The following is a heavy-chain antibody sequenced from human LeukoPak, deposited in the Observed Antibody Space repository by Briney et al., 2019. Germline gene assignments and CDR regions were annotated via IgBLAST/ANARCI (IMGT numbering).Heavy chain of an antibody. CDR1: GFTFSNAW. Sequence: GGSLRLSCAASGFTFSNAWMSWVRQAPGKGLEWVGRIKSKTDGGTTDYAAPVNGRFTISRDDSKNTLYLQMNSLKTEDTAVYYCTTDSDYYDSSGYYQGNYFDYWGQGTLVTVSS. CDR2: IKSKTDGGTT. V-gene: IGHV3-15*01. D-gene: IGHD3-22*01. CDR3: TTDSDYYDSSGYYQGNYFDY. J-gene: IGHJ4*02.